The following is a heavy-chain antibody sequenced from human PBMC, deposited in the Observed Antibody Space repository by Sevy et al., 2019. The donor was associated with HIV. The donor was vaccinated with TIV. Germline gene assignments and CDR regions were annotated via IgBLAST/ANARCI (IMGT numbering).Heavy chain of an antibody. Sequence: ASVKVSCKASGGTFSNYGFHWVRQAPGQGLEWMGGIIPIFGTPNYAQQFQGRVTITADESTSTAYMKLSSLTSDYTAVYYCATSGTTGTTSHFDSWSQGTLVTVSS. CDR2: IIPIFGTP. CDR3: ATSGTTGTTSHFDS. CDR1: GGTFSNYG. D-gene: IGHD1-1*01. J-gene: IGHJ4*02. V-gene: IGHV1-69*13.